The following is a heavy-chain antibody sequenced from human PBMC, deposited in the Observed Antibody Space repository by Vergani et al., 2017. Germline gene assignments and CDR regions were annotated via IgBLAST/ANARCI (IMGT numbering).Heavy chain of an antibody. CDR1: GFTFDDYA. V-gene: IGHV3-43D*04. D-gene: IGHD2-2*01. Sequence: EVQLVESGGFVVQPGGSLRLSCAASGFTFDDYAMHWVRQAPGKGLEWVSLISWDGGSTYYADSVKGRFTISRDNSKNSLYLQMNSLRAEDTALYYCAKEGCSSTSCYQYFQHWGQGTLVTVSS. J-gene: IGHJ1*01. CDR3: AKEGCSSTSCYQYFQH. CDR2: ISWDGGST.